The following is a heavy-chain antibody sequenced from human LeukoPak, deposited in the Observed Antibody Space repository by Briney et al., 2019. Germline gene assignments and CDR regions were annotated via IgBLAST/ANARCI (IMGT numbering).Heavy chain of an antibody. V-gene: IGHV3-23*01. CDR2: ISGSGGST. Sequence: GGSLRLSCAASGFTFSSFAMSWVRQAPGKGLEWVSAISGSGGSTFYADSVKGRFTISRDNAKNSLYLQMNSLRAEDTAVYYCAIIAAAGSGTDAFDIWGQGTMVTVSS. CDR1: GFTFSSFA. CDR3: AIIAAAGSGTDAFDI. D-gene: IGHD6-13*01. J-gene: IGHJ3*02.